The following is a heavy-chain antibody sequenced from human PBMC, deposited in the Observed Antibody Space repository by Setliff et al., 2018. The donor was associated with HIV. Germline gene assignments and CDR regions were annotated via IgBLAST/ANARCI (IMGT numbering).Heavy chain of an antibody. D-gene: IGHD3-16*01. CDR3: ATSLITIPPDAFDI. V-gene: IGHV4-61*05. CDR2: IKHNGNS. CDR1: GASITGPSYS. J-gene: IGHJ3*02. Sequence: SETLSLTCTVSGASITGPSYSWGWIRHPPGKGLEWIGEIKHNGNSNYNPSLKSRLTLSVDTSKNQFSLKLSSVTAADTAVYYCATSLITIPPDAFDIWGQGTMVTVSS.